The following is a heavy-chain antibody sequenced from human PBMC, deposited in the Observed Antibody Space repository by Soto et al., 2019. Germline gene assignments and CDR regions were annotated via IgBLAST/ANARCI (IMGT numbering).Heavy chain of an antibody. D-gene: IGHD6-13*01. J-gene: IGHJ4*02. CDR3: AMGLAAAGPLDY. Sequence: PGGSLRLSCAASGFTFSRSAMSWVRQAPGRGLEWFSTISGSGGTPYYADSVKGRFTISRDNSKNTLYLVLNSLRAEDTAVYYCAMGLAAAGPLDYWGQGTLVTAPQ. CDR2: ISGSGGTP. V-gene: IGHV3-23*01. CDR1: GFTFSRSA.